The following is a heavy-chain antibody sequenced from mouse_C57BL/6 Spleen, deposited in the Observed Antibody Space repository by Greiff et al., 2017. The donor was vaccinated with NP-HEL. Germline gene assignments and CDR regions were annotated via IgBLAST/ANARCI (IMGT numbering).Heavy chain of an antibody. J-gene: IGHJ2*01. D-gene: IGHD1-1*01. Sequence: EVQLVESGGGLVKPGGSLKLSCAASGFTFSDYGMHWVRQAPEKGLEWVAYISSGSSTIYYADTVKGRFTISRDNAKNTLFLQMTSLRSEDTAMYYCARAHYGSSYYYFDYWGQGTTLTVSS. V-gene: IGHV5-17*01. CDR1: GFTFSDYG. CDR3: ARAHYGSSYYYFDY. CDR2: ISSGSSTI.